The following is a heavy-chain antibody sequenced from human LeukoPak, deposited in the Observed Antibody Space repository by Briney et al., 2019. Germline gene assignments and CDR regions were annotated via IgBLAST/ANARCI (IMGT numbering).Heavy chain of an antibody. Sequence: PGRSLRLSCAASGFTFSSYEMNWVRQAPGKGLEWVSYISSSGSTIYYADSVKGRFTISRDNAKNSLYLQMNSLRAEDTAVYYCARGPYASGSYGRRGWVHYMDVWGKGTTVTISS. J-gene: IGHJ6*03. CDR2: ISSSGSTI. V-gene: IGHV3-48*03. CDR3: ARGPYASGSYGRRGWVHYMDV. D-gene: IGHD3-10*01. CDR1: GFTFSSYE.